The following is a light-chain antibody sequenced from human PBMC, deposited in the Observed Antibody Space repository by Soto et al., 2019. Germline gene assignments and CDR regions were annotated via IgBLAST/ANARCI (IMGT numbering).Light chain of an antibody. CDR1: SSNIGAGYD. V-gene: IGLV1-40*01. CDR2: GNS. Sequence: QPVLTQPPSVSGAPGQRVTISCTGSSSNIGAGYDVHWYQQLPGTAPKLLIYGNSNRPSGVPERFSGSKSGTSASLAITGLQAEDEADYYCKSYASSLSGSVVFGGGTKLTVL. J-gene: IGLJ2*01. CDR3: KSYASSLSGSVV.